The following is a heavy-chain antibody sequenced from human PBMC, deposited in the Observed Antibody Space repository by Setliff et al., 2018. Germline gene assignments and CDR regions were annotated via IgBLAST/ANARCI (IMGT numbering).Heavy chain of an antibody. CDR3: ARDRRGGYGAINWFDP. J-gene: IGHJ5*02. CDR1: GDSIGRGGYY. V-gene: IGHV4-31*03. CDR2: IYYSGST. Sequence: KPSETLSLTCSVSGDSIGRGGYYWSWIRQQPGKGLEWIASIYYSGSTYYNPSLKSRLRVSMDSSKNQFCLDLSSVTAADTAVYYCARDRRGGYGAINWFDPWGQGTPVTVSS. D-gene: IGHD3-16*01.